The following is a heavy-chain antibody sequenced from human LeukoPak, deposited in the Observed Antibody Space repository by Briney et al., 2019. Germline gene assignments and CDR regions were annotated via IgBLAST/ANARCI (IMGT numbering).Heavy chain of an antibody. D-gene: IGHD6-19*01. Sequence: PGGSLRLSCEASGFTFSAYAMTWVRQAPGKGLEWVSSIGSDNKPHYSESVKGRFAISRDNSKSMLFLQLNSLRAEDTAVYYCARGTPTGGIAVAGTCAFDIWGQGTMVTVSS. CDR2: IGSDNKP. V-gene: IGHV3-23*05. J-gene: IGHJ3*02. CDR1: GFTFSAYA. CDR3: ARGTPTGGIAVAGTCAFDI.